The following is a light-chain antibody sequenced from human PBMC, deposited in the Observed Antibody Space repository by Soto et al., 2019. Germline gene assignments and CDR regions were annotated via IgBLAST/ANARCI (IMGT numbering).Light chain of an antibody. CDR3: QSGDSSGSWV. V-gene: IGLV3-25*03. Sequence: SSELAQPPSVSVSPGQTARITCSGDALPKQYAYWYQQKPGQAPVLVIYKDSERPSGIPERFSGSSSGTTVTLTISGVQAEDEADYYCQSGDSSGSWVFGGGTKLTVL. CDR1: ALPKQY. J-gene: IGLJ3*02. CDR2: KDS.